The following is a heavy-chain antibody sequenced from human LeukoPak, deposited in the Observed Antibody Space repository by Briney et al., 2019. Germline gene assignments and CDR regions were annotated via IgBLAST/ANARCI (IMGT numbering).Heavy chain of an antibody. V-gene: IGHV4-39*07. D-gene: IGHD4-17*01. CDR1: GGSISSSSYY. CDR2: INHSGST. CDR3: ARGLGDYGDLNFDY. J-gene: IGHJ4*02. Sequence: PSETLSLTCTVSGGSISSSSYYWGWIRQPPGKGLEWIGEINHSGSTNYNPSLKSRVTISVDTSKNQFSLKLSSVTAADTAVYYCARGLGDYGDLNFDYWGQGTLVTVSS.